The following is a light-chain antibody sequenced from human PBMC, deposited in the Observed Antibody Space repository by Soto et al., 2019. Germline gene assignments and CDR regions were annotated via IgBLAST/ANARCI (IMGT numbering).Light chain of an antibody. Sequence: EIVLTQFPATLSLSPGERATLSCRTSQSVGSSLAWYQQKPGQAPRLLIYDASKRAIGIPTRFSGSGSGTDFSLTISSLEPEDFAVYYCQQRTSRPPLTFGGGTKVEIK. CDR1: QSVGSS. CDR2: DAS. V-gene: IGKV3-11*01. J-gene: IGKJ4*01. CDR3: QQRTSRPPLT.